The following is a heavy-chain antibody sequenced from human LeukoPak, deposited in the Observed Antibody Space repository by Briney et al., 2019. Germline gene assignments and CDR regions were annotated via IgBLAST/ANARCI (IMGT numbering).Heavy chain of an antibody. CDR1: GFTFSDYY. J-gene: IGHJ6*02. D-gene: IGHD4-17*01. CDR2: ISSSGSTI. Sequence: GGSLRLSCAASGFTFSDYYMSWIRQAPGKGLEWVSYISSSGSTIYYADSVKGRFTISRDNAKNSLYLQMNSLRAEDTAVYYCARVATGPGYYYYGMDVWGQGTTVTVSS. V-gene: IGHV3-11*04. CDR3: ARVATGPGYYYYGMDV.